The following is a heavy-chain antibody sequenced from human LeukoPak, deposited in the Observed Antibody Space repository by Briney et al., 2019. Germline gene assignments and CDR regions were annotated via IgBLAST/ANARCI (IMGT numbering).Heavy chain of an antibody. CDR3: ATPLDYFDSSGYHQGGD. V-gene: IGHV3-7*03. D-gene: IGHD3-22*01. J-gene: IGHJ4*02. CDR2: ISPDGSRK. Sequence: GGSLRLSCAVSGFTFSSHWMTWVRQAPGKGLEWVANISPDGSRKNCVDSLKGRFIISRDNAKNSLYLQMNSLRAEDTAVYYCATPLDYFDSSGYHQGGDWGQGTPVTVSP. CDR1: GFTFSSHW.